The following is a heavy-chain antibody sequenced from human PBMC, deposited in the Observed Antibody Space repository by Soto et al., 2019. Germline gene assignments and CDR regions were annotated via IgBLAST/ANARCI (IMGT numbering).Heavy chain of an antibody. CDR1: GFTFSSYS. J-gene: IGHJ4*02. CDR3: ASSPDVAGPTDNFDY. D-gene: IGHD6-19*01. Sequence: EVQLVESGGGLVQPGGSLRLSCAASGFTFSSYSMNWVRQAPGKGLEWVSYISSSSSTIYYADSVKGRFTISRDNAKXXXXLXXXXXXXXXXXXXXXASSPDVAGPTDNFDYWGQGTLVTVSS. CDR2: ISSSSSTI. V-gene: IGHV3-48*01.